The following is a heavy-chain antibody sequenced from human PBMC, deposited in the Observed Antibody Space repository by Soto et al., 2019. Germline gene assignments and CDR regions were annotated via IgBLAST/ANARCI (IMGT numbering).Heavy chain of an antibody. J-gene: IGHJ4*02. D-gene: IGHD3-10*01. CDR2: IYYSGST. Sequence: QVQLQESGPGLVKPSETLSLTCTVSGGSISSYYWSWIRQPPGKGLEWIGYIYYSGSTSYNPSLKSRVTISVDTSKNQFFLRLSSVTAADTAVYYCARDRAYFDYWGQGTLVTVSS. CDR1: GGSISSYY. V-gene: IGHV4-59*01. CDR3: ARDRAYFDY.